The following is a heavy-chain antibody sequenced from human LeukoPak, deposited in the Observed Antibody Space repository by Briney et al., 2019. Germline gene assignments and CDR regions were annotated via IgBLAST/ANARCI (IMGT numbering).Heavy chain of an antibody. Sequence: ASVKVSCKASGYTFTSYYMHWVRQAPGQGLEWMGIINPSGGSTSYAQKFQGRVTMTRDTSTSTVYMELSSLRSEDTAVYYCARGPFFGVVIRGPFDYWGQGTLVTVSS. J-gene: IGHJ4*02. D-gene: IGHD3-3*01. CDR1: GYTFTSYY. CDR2: INPSGGST. V-gene: IGHV1-46*01. CDR3: ARGPFFGVVIRGPFDY.